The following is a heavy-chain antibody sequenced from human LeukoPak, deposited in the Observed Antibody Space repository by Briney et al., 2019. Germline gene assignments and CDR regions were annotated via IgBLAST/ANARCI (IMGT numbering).Heavy chain of an antibody. V-gene: IGHV4-34*01. J-gene: IGHJ4*02. CDR1: GGSFSGYY. CDR2: INHSGST. Sequence: PSETLSLTRAVYGGSFSGYYWSWIRQPPGKGLEWIGEINHSGSTNYNPSLKSRVTISVDTSKNQFSLKLSSVTAADTAVYYCARWYYDILTGTYYFDYWGQGTLVTVSS. CDR3: ARWYYDILTGTYYFDY. D-gene: IGHD3-9*01.